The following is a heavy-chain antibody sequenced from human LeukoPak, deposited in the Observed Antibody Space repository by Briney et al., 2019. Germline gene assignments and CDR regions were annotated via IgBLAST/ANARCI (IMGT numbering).Heavy chain of an antibody. Sequence: ASVKVSCKASGYTFTSYGIRWVRQAPGQGLEWMGWISAYNGNTNYAQKLQGRVTMTEDTSTDTAYMELNSLRSDDTAVYYCATDPGEIVPAAKGPRGDYCYGMDVWGQGTTVTVSS. CDR1: GYTFTSYG. CDR2: ISAYNGNT. J-gene: IGHJ6*02. V-gene: IGHV1-18*01. D-gene: IGHD2-2*01. CDR3: ATDPGEIVPAAKGPRGDYCYGMDV.